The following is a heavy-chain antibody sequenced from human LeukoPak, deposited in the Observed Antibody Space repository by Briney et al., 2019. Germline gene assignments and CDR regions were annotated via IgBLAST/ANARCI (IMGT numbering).Heavy chain of an antibody. Sequence: GGSLRLSCAASGFTVSSNYMSWVRQAPGKGLEWVSVIYSGGSTYYADSVKGRFTISRDNSKNTLYLQMNSLRAEDTAVYYCARGKVATIMVYWGQGTLVTVSS. D-gene: IGHD5-24*01. CDR3: ARGKVATIMVY. CDR2: IYSGGST. V-gene: IGHV3-53*01. J-gene: IGHJ4*02. CDR1: GFTVSSNY.